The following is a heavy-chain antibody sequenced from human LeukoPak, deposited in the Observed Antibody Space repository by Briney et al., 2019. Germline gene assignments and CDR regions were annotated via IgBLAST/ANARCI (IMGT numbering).Heavy chain of an antibody. J-gene: IGHJ4*02. CDR2: ISSDSGVI. CDR1: GFTFDRYM. CDR3: AREVAY. V-gene: IGHV3-48*01. Sequence: QPGGSLRLSCTASGFTFDRYMMNWVRQAPGKGLEWLAYISSDSGVIYYADSVRGRFTISRDNAQKSLYLEMKSLRVEDTARYYCAREVAYRGQGALVTVSS. D-gene: IGHD5-12*01.